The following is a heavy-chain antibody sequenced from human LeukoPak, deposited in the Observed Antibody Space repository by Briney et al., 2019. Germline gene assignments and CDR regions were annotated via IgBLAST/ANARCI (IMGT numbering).Heavy chain of an antibody. V-gene: IGHV3-23*01. Sequence: PGGSLRLSCAASGFTFSAYGMSWVRQAPGKGLEWVSHISDTVRDTWYANSVKGRFIISRDNSRDTVYLQMSSLRPEDTAPYFCAKDSYGGIFASWGQGTLVTVSS. CDR2: ISDTVRDT. J-gene: IGHJ4*02. D-gene: IGHD1-26*01. CDR3: AKDSYGGIFAS. CDR1: GFTFSAYG.